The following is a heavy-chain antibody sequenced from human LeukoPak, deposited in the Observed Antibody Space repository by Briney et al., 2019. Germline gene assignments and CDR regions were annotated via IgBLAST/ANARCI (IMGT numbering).Heavy chain of an antibody. CDR2: IKQDGSEK. Sequence: GGSPRLSCAASGFTFSSYWMSWVRQAPGKGLEWVANIKQDGSEKYYVDSVKGRFTISRDNAKNSLYLQMNSLRAEDTAVYYCALGRYSSSWYGGYYFDYWGQEPWSPSPQ. CDR3: ALGRYSSSWYGGYYFDY. V-gene: IGHV3-7*01. J-gene: IGHJ4*01. CDR1: GFTFSSYW. D-gene: IGHD6-13*01.